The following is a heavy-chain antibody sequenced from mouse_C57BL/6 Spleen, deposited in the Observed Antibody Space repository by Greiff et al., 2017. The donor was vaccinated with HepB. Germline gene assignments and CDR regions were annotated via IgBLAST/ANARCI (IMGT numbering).Heavy chain of an antibody. V-gene: IGHV1-69*01. CDR1: GYTFTSYW. D-gene: IGHD6-1*01. CDR2: IDPSDSYT. CDR3: ARASYYFDY. J-gene: IGHJ2*01. Sequence: QVQLQQPGAELVMPGASVKLSCKASGYTFTSYWMHWVKQRPGQGLEWIGEIDPSDSYTNYNQKFKGKSTLTVDKSSSTVYMQLSSLTSEDSAVYYCARASYYFDYWGQGTTLTVSS.